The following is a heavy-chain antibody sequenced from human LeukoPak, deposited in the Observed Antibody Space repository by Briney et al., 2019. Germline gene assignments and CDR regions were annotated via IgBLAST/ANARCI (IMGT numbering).Heavy chain of an antibody. V-gene: IGHV1-2*02. CDR1: GYTFTGYY. J-gene: IGHJ3*02. CDR3: ARAVGEKYYYDSSGPQMAFDI. CDR2: INPNSGGT. D-gene: IGHD3-22*01. Sequence: ASVKVSCKASGYTFTGYYMHWVRQAPGQGLEWMGWINPNSGGTNYAQKFQGRVTMTRDTSISTAYMELSRLRSDDTAVYYCARAVGEKYYYDSSGPQMAFDIWGQGTMVTVSS.